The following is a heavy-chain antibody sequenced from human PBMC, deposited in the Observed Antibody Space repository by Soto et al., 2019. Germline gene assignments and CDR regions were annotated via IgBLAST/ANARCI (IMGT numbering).Heavy chain of an antibody. CDR2: ISSSNSYI. CDR1: GFTFSSYS. Sequence: GGSLRLSCAASGFTFSSYSMNWVRQAPGKGLEWVSSISSSNSYIYYADSVKGRFTISRDNAKNSLYLQMNSLRAEDTAVYYCASLPEGQNYYYYMDVWGKGTTVTVSS. V-gene: IGHV3-21*01. CDR3: ASLPEGQNYYYYMDV. J-gene: IGHJ6*03.